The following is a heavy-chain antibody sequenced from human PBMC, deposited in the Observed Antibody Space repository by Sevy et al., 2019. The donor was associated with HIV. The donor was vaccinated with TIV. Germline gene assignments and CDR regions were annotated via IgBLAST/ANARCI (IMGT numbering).Heavy chain of an antibody. J-gene: IGHJ6*02. CDR1: GGTFSSYA. D-gene: IGHD6-6*01. CDR2: IIPIFGTA. CDR3: ASGASSSFLYYYGMDV. V-gene: IGHV1-69*13. Sequence: ASVKVSCKASGGTFSSYAISWVRQAPGQGLEWMGGIIPIFGTANYAQKFQGRVTITADESTGTAYMELSSLRSEDTAVYYCASGASSSFLYYYGMDVWGQGTTVTVSS.